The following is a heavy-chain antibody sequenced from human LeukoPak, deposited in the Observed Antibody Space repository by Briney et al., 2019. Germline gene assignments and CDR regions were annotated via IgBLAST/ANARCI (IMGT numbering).Heavy chain of an antibody. Sequence: PGGSLRLSCAASGFTFSSYAMSWVRQAPGKGLEWVSAISGSGGSTYYADSVKGRLTISRDNSKNTLYLQMNSLRAEDTAVYYCARDGVQLSPYYYYGMDVWGQGTTVTVSS. D-gene: IGHD5-18*01. CDR3: ARDGVQLSPYYYYGMDV. J-gene: IGHJ6*02. CDR2: ISGSGGST. V-gene: IGHV3-23*01. CDR1: GFTFSSYA.